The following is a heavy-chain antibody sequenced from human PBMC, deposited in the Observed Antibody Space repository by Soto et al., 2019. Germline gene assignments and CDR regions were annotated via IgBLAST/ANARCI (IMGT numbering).Heavy chain of an antibody. Sequence: QVQLVQSGAEVKKPGASVKVSCKASGYTFTSNGISWVRQAPGQGLEWMGWISAYSGNTNYAQKVQGRVTMTTDTSTSTAYLELMSLSSDDTAIYYWARDGYYSDTSALGDYYYGMDVGGQGTTVTFSS. CDR1: GYTFTSNG. J-gene: IGHJ6*02. CDR2: ISAYSGNT. V-gene: IGHV1-18*01. D-gene: IGHD3-22*01. CDR3: ARDGYYSDTSALGDYYYGMDV.